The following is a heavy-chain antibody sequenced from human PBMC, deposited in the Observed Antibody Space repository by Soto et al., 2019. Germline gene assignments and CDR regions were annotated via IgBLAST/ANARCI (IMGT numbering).Heavy chain of an antibody. CDR2: IYYSGST. Sequence: KASETLSLTCTVSGGSVSSGSYYWSRIRQPPGKGLEWIGYIYYSGSTNYNPSLKSRVTISVDTSKNQFSLKLSSVTAADTAVYYCARVGDGYKFWVPYFDYWGQGTLVTVSS. CDR3: ARVGDGYKFWVPYFDY. D-gene: IGHD5-12*01. V-gene: IGHV4-61*01. J-gene: IGHJ4*02. CDR1: GGSVSSGSYY.